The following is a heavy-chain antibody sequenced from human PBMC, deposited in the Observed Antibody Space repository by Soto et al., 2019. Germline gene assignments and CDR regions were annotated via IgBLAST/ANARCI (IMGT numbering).Heavy chain of an antibody. J-gene: IGHJ6*02. V-gene: IGHV3-15*01. Sequence: GSLRLSCAASGFTFSNAWMSWVRQAPGKGLEWVGRIKSKTDGGTTDYAAPVKGRFTISRDDSKNTLYLQMNSLKTEDTAVYYCTTAPQLLDYYYYYGMDVWGQGTTVTVSS. CDR3: TTAPQLLDYYYYYGMDV. CDR1: GFTFSNAW. CDR2: IKSKTDGGTT. D-gene: IGHD3-10*01.